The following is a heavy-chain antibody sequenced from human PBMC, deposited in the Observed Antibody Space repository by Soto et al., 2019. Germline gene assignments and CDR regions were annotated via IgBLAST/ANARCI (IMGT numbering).Heavy chain of an antibody. Sequence: TGGYLRLSCAASGFTFRNYGMNWVRPAPGKGLEWVSYIGIGSSTTYYADSVKGRFTISRDNAKNSLYLQMNSLRAEDTALYYCAKDSSSSRYYYYYYGMDVWGQGTTVTVSS. J-gene: IGHJ6*02. CDR1: GFTFRNYG. CDR2: IGIGSSTT. CDR3: AKDSSSSRYYYYYYGMDV. D-gene: IGHD6-13*01. V-gene: IGHV3-48*01.